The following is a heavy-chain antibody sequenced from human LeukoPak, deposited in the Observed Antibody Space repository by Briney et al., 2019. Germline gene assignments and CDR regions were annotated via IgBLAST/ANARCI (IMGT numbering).Heavy chain of an antibody. J-gene: IGHJ6*02. D-gene: IGHD5-24*01. Sequence: SQTLSLTCTVSGGSISSGGYYWSWIRQHPGKGLEWIGYIYYSGSTYYNPSLKSRVTISVDTSKNQFSLKLSSVTAADTAVYYCARVGRDGYNLSARDYYYGMDVWGQGTTVTVSS. CDR2: IYYSGST. CDR1: GGSISSGGYY. CDR3: ARVGRDGYNLSARDYYYGMDV. V-gene: IGHV4-31*03.